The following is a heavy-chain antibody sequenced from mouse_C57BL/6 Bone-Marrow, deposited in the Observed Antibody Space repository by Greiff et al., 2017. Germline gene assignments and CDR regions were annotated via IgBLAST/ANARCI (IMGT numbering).Heavy chain of an antibody. D-gene: IGHD2-12*01. CDR3: ERGGYNYEGDWCAY. Sequence: DVKLVESGGGLVKPGGSLKLSCAASGFTFSDYGMHWVRQAPEKGLEWVAYISSGSSTIYYAVTVKGRFTIPRDNAKNTLFLQMTRLTSEDTGMYYCERGGYNYEGDWCAYWGQGTLVTVSA. CDR2: ISSGSSTI. CDR1: GFTFSDYG. J-gene: IGHJ3*01. V-gene: IGHV5-17*01.